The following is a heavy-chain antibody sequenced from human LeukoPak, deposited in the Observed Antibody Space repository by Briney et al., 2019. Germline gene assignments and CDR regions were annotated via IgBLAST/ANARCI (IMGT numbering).Heavy chain of an antibody. D-gene: IGHD5-12*01. V-gene: IGHV3-74*01. CDR1: GFTFSSYW. J-gene: IGHJ6*02. CDR3: ARRGSGYDAAPTGMDV. Sequence: GGSLRLSCAASGFTFSSYWMHWVRQAPGKGLVWVSRINSDGSSTSYADSVKGRFTISRDNAKNTLYLQMNSLRAEDTAVYYRARRGSGYDAAPTGMDVWGQGTTVTVSS. CDR2: INSDGSST.